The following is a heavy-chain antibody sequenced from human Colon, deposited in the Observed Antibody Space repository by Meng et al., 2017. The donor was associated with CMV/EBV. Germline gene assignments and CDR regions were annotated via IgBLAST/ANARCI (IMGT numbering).Heavy chain of an antibody. J-gene: IGHJ4*02. CDR3: VKDRTPDGLFEFDF. Sequence: GGSLRLSCSASGFTFSTYSINWVRQAPGKGLEWVSIIYGSGSTTIYAASVQGRFTISRDNSRNVVYLQMNSLRADDSGTYYCVKDRTPDGLFEFDFWGQGTPVTVSS. D-gene: IGHD1-14*01. CDR2: IYGSGSTT. V-gene: IGHV3-23*03. CDR1: GFTFSTYS.